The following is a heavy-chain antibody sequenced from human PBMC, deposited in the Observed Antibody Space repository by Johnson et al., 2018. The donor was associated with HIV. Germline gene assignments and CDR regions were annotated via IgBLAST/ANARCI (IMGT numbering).Heavy chain of an antibody. J-gene: IGHJ3*02. Sequence: QVQLVESGGGVVQPGGSLRLSCAASGFTFSSYGMHWVRQAPGKGLEWVAVISYDGSNKYYADSVKGRFTISRDNSKNTLYLQMNSLRAEDTAVYYCAKGRIAVPDAFDIWGQGTMVTVSS. V-gene: IGHV3-30*18. CDR3: AKGRIAVPDAFDI. CDR1: GFTFSSYG. D-gene: IGHD6-19*01. CDR2: ISYDGSNK.